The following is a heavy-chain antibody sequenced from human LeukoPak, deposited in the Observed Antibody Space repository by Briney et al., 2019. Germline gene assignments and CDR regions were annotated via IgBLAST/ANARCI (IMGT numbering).Heavy chain of an antibody. D-gene: IGHD5-12*01. CDR2: INWSGRST. Sequence: PGGSLRLSCTASGFNFEDYDMTWVRQVPGKGLEWVSGINWSGRSTGYADSVKGRFTISRDNSKNTLYMQMNSLRAEDTAVYYCARDLDGYRSGNGAWGQGTLVTVSS. J-gene: IGHJ5*02. CDR1: GFNFEDYD. V-gene: IGHV3-20*04. CDR3: ARDLDGYRSGNGA.